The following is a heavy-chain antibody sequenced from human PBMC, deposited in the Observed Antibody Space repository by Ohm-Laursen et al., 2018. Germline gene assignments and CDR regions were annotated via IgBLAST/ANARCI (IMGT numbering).Heavy chain of an antibody. Sequence: GTLSLTCPVSGGSVNSGSSYWSWIRQSPGKGLEWIGYIYNSGSTNYNPSLKSRVTLSVDMSKNQFSLKLASVTAADTAVYYCARDRLDYNDGPFDYWGQGTLVTVSS. CDR3: ARDRLDYNDGPFDY. J-gene: IGHJ4*02. CDR2: IYNSGST. CDR1: GGSVNSGSSY. D-gene: IGHD3-22*01. V-gene: IGHV4-61*01.